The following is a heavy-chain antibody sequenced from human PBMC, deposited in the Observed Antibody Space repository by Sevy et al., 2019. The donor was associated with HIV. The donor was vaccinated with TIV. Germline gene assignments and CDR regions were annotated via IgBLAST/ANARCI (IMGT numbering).Heavy chain of an antibody. CDR1: GFTLRSYW. J-gene: IGHJ4*02. CDR2: INDDGSST. CDR3: AREDSSSWSFDY. D-gene: IGHD6-13*01. Sequence: GGSLRLSCAASGFTLRSYWMHWVRQAPGKGLVWVSRINDDGSSTRYADSVKGRFSISRDNAKNTLYLQMNSLRDEDTAVYFCAREDSSSWSFDYWGQGTLVTVSS. V-gene: IGHV3-74*01.